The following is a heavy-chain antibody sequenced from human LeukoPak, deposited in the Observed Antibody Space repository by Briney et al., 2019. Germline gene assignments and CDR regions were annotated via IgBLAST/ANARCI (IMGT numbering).Heavy chain of an antibody. V-gene: IGHV4-39*07. D-gene: IGHD6-13*01. J-gene: IGHJ6*03. Sequence: TSETLSLTCNVSGASMSNYYWVWIRQPPGKGLEWIGSIYHSGTTYSGSTYYNPSLKSRVTISVDTSKNQFSLKLSSVTAADTAVYYCARGVPPPGVAAAGNFYYYYYMDVWGRGTTVTVSS. CDR3: ARGVPPPGVAAAGNFYYYYYMDV. CDR2: IYHSGTTYSGST. CDR1: GASMSNYY.